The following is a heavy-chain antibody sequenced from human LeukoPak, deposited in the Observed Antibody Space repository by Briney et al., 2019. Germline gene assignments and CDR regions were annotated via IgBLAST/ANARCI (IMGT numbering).Heavy chain of an antibody. CDR1: GFTFSNAW. CDR2: IKSKTDGGTT. Sequence: GGSLRLSCAASGFTFSNAWMSWVRQAPGKGLEWVGRIKSKTDGGTTDYAAPVKGRFTISRDDSKNTLYLQMNSLKTEDTAVYYCARGSEYSGTPGAFDIWGQGTMVTVSS. J-gene: IGHJ3*02. D-gene: IGHD1-26*01. V-gene: IGHV3-15*01. CDR3: ARGSEYSGTPGAFDI.